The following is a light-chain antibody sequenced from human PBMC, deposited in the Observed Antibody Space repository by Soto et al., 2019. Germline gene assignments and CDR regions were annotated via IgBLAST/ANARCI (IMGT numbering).Light chain of an antibody. Sequence: EIVLTQSPATLSLSPGERATLSCRASQSVSSYLAWYQQKPGQAPRLLIYDASNMATGIPARFSGSGSGTDFTLTISSLEPEDFAVYYCQQRSNWPRPTFGQGTRLEIK. V-gene: IGKV3-11*01. J-gene: IGKJ5*01. CDR1: QSVSSY. CDR3: QQRSNWPRPT. CDR2: DAS.